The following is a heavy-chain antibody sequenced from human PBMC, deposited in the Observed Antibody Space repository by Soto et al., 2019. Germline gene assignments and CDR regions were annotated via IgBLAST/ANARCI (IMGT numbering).Heavy chain of an antibody. Sequence: PSETLSLTCAVYGGSFSGYYWSWIRQPPGKGLEWIGETNHSGSTNYNPSLKSRVTISVDTSKNQFSLKLSSVTAADTAVYYCARVHQPSSSGRGFDYWGQGTLVTVSS. V-gene: IGHV4-34*01. J-gene: IGHJ4*02. CDR3: ARVHQPSSSGRGFDY. CDR2: TNHSGST. D-gene: IGHD6-19*01. CDR1: GGSFSGYY.